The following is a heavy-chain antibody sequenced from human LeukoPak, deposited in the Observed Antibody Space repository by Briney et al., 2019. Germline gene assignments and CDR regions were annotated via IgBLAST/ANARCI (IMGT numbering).Heavy chain of an antibody. CDR2: FDPEDGET. D-gene: IGHD3-16*01. Sequence: ASVKVSCKVSGYTLTELSMHWVRQAPGKGPEWMGGFDPEDGETIYAQKFQGRVTMTEDTSTDTAYMELSSVRSEDTAVYYCATAGGFPYYYGMDVWGQGTTVSVSS. J-gene: IGHJ6*02. CDR1: GYTLTELS. CDR3: ATAGGFPYYYGMDV. V-gene: IGHV1-24*01.